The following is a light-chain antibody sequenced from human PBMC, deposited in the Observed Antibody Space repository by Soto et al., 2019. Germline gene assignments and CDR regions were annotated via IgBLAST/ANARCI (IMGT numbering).Light chain of an antibody. CDR1: SSDVGNYNL. J-gene: IGLJ1*01. CDR3: CSYAGSNTYV. Sequence: QSVLTQPASVSGSPGQSITISCTGTSSDVGNYNLVSWYQQHPGKASKVMIYAGSNRPSGVSHRFSGFKSGNTASLTISGLQAEDEADYHCCSYAGSNTYVFGTGTKLTVL. V-gene: IGLV2-23*01. CDR2: AGS.